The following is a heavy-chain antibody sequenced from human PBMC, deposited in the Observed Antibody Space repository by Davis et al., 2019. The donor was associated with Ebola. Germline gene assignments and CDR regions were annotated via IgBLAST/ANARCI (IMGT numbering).Heavy chain of an antibody. Sequence: AASVKVSCKASGYTFTSYYMHWVRQAPGQGLEWMGIINPSGGSTSYAQKFQGRVTMTRDTSTSTVYMELSSLRSEDTAVYYCARDIGLMVYAHNWFDPWGQGTLITVSS. CDR2: INPSGGST. D-gene: IGHD2-8*01. CDR1: GYTFTSYY. J-gene: IGHJ5*02. V-gene: IGHV1-46*01. CDR3: ARDIGLMVYAHNWFDP.